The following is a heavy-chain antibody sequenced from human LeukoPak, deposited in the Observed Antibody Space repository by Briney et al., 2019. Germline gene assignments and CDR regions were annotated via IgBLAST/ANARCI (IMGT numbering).Heavy chain of an antibody. CDR2: ISPSGTDI. CDR3: ARGYYYDSSGYYYAFGY. Sequence: GSLRLSCAVSGFTFTDTYMTWIRQAPGKGLESLSYISPSGTDISYADSVKGRFTISRDNSKNTLYLQMNSLRAEDTAVYYCARGYYYDSSGYYYAFGYWGQGTLVTVSS. V-gene: IGHV3-11*04. J-gene: IGHJ4*02. D-gene: IGHD3-22*01. CDR1: GFTFTDTY.